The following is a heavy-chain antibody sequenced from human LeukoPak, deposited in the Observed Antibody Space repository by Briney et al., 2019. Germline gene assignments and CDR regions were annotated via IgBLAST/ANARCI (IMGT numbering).Heavy chain of an antibody. CDR1: GGSISTNY. Sequence: PSETLSLTCTVSGGSISTNYWSWIRQPAGKGLEWIGRIYNSGNTNYSPSLESRVTISAYTSKNQFSLKLSSVTAADTAVYYCARGSFDGSGYYLFDYWGQGTLVTVSS. V-gene: IGHV4-4*07. J-gene: IGHJ4*02. CDR2: IYNSGNT. D-gene: IGHD3-22*01. CDR3: ARGSFDGSGYYLFDY.